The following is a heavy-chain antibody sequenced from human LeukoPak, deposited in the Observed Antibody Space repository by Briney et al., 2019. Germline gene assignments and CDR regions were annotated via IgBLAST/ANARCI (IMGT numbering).Heavy chain of an antibody. CDR1: GYTFTNHA. J-gene: IGHJ5*01. CDR3: ARPGASSPGNWFAS. Sequence: ASVKVSCKASGYTFTNHAMHWVRQAPGQGLEWMGWIDTANGNTKYLQKFQGRITITRDTSAWIVYMELSSLRFEDTALYYCARPGASSPGNWFASWGQGSLVTVSS. D-gene: IGHD6-13*01. V-gene: IGHV1-3*04. CDR2: IDTANGNT.